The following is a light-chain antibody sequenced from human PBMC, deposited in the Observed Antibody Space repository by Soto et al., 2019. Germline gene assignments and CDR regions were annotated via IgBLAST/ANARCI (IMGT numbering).Light chain of an antibody. CDR2: EVT. CDR3: SSYADTNRVQ. J-gene: IGLJ2*01. CDR1: SSDVGGYNY. Sequence: QSALTQPPSASGSPGQSVTISCTGTSSDVGGYNYVSWYQQHPGKAPKLIIYEVTKRPSGVPDRFSGSKSGNTASLTVSGLQAEDEADYYCSSYADTNRVQFGGGTKLTVL. V-gene: IGLV2-8*01.